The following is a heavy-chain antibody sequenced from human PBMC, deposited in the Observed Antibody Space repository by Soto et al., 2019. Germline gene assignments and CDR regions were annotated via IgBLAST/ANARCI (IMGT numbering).Heavy chain of an antibody. J-gene: IGHJ4*02. D-gene: IGHD3-10*01. CDR1: GFTFSSYS. V-gene: IGHV3-48*01. CDR3: ALDLRGYASNREFFDY. CDR2: ISSSSNTI. Sequence: AALRLSCAASGFTFSSYSMNWVRQAPGKGLEWVSYISSSSNTIYYADSVKGRFTISRDNAKNSLYLQMNSLRAEDTAIYYCALDLRGYASNREFFDYCGQRTLDIVSS.